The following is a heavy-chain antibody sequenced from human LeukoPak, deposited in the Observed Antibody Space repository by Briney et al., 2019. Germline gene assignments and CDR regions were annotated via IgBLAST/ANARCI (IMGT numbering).Heavy chain of an antibody. Sequence: AGGSLRLSCAASGFTFSDYYMSWIRQAPGKGLEWVSYISSSGSTIYYADSVKGRFTISRDNAKNSLYLQMNSLRAEDTAVYYCARDRRYSSGWRVGYYLDHWGQGTLVTVSS. CDR1: GFTFSDYY. D-gene: IGHD6-19*01. CDR2: ISSSGSTI. CDR3: ARDRRYSSGWRVGYYLDH. V-gene: IGHV3-11*01. J-gene: IGHJ4*02.